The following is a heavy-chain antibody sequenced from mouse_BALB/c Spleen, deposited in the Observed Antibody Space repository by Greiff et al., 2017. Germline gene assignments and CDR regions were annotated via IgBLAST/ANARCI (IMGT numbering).Heavy chain of an antibody. D-gene: IGHD2-1*01. CDR1: GFNIKDTY. J-gene: IGHJ3*01. Sequence: VQLQQSGAELVKPGASVKLSCTASGFNIKDTYMHWVKQRPEQGLEWIGRIDPANGNTKYDPKFQGKATITADTSSNTAYLQLSSLTSEDTAVYYCARGYYGNYPASYWGQGTLVTVSA. CDR2: IDPANGNT. CDR3: ARGYYGNYPASY. V-gene: IGHV14-3*02.